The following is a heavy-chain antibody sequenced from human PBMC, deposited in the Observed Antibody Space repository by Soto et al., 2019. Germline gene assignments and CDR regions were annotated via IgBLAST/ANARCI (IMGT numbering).Heavy chain of an antibody. Sequence: GGSLRLSCAASGFTFSNYAMDWVRQAPGKVLEYVSGISSNGVGTYYANSVKDRFTISRDNSKNTLYLQMGSLRAEDMAVYYCARREQSYYYYMDVWGKGTTVTVSS. D-gene: IGHD6-19*01. CDR2: ISSNGVGT. CDR1: GFTFSNYA. J-gene: IGHJ6*03. V-gene: IGHV3-64*01. CDR3: ARREQSYYYYMDV.